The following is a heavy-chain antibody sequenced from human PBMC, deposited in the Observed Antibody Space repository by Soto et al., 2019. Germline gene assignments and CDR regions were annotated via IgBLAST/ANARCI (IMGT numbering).Heavy chain of an antibody. CDR1: GGSISSSSYY. J-gene: IGHJ4*02. V-gene: IGHV4-39*01. CDR3: ARQQSNGKWLRLIPRIFDY. CDR2: IYYSGST. Sequence: QLQLQESGPGLVKPSETLSLTCTVSGGSISSSSYYWGWIRQPPGKGLEWIGSIYYSGSTYYNPSLKSRVTISVDTSKNQFSLKLSSVTAADTAVYYCARQQSNGKWLRLIPRIFDYWGQGTLVTASS. D-gene: IGHD5-12*01.